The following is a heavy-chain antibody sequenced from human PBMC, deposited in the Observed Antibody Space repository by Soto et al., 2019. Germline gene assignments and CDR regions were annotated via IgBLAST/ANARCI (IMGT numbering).Heavy chain of an antibody. CDR2: IIPMLGVR. V-gene: IGHV1-69*02. CDR3: TIGSWSGEVFDI. D-gene: IGHD2-21*01. J-gene: IGHJ3*02. Sequence: QVQLVQSGAEVKKPGSSVKVSCKDSGGTFTTYSMFWVRQAPGQGLEWMGRIIPMLGVRNYAQRFQDRVTITADKSTATVHMELSSLRSEDSALYYCTIGSWSGEVFDIWGQGTMVTVSS. CDR1: GGTFTTYS.